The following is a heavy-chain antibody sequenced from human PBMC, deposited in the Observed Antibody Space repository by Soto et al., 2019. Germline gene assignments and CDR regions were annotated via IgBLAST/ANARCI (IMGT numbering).Heavy chain of an antibody. CDR3: ARGSRVLLWFGELFDY. CDR2: IWYDGSNK. Sequence: LRLSCAASGFTFSSYGMHWVRQAPGKGLEWVAVIWYDGSNKYYADSVKGRFTISRDNSKNTLYLQMNSLRAEDTAVYYCARGSRVLLWFGELFDYWGQGTLVTVSS. D-gene: IGHD3-10*01. CDR1: GFTFSSYG. V-gene: IGHV3-33*01. J-gene: IGHJ4*02.